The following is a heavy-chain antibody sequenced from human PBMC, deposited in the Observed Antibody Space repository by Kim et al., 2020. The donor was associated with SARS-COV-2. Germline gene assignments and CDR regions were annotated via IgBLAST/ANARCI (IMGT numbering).Heavy chain of an antibody. CDR3: ARDLWFGS. CDR2: INHSGST. J-gene: IGHJ5*01. V-gene: IGHV4-34*01. CDR1: GGSFSGYY. Sequence: SETLSLTCAVYGGSFSGYYWSWIRQPPGKGLEWIGEINHSGSTNYNPSLKSRVTISVDTSKNQFSLKLSSVTAADTAVYYCARDLWFGSWGQGTLVTVSS.